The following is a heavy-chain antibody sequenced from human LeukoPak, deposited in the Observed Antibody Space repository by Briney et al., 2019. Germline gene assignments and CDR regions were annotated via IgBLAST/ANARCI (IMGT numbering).Heavy chain of an antibody. D-gene: IGHD3-22*01. J-gene: IGHJ6*02. CDR2: VSYDGSDK. CDR1: GFTFRTYA. V-gene: IGHV3-30-3*01. Sequence: VGSLRLSCVVSGFTFRTYAMHWVRQAPGKGLEWVAVVSYDGSDKYYAASVQGRFTISRDNSRNPLHLQMNSLRAEDTAVYYCARDSHYYDPGGYYSRGEYYHHGMDAWGQGTTVTASS. CDR3: ARDSHYYDPGGYYSRGEYYHHGMDA.